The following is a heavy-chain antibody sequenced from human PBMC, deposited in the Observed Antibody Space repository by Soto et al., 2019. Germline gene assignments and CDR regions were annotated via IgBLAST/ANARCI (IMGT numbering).Heavy chain of an antibody. CDR3: AKEFRFLEWLLEGPFDY. V-gene: IGHV3-23*01. CDR1: GFNCSSYT. D-gene: IGHD3-3*01. Sequence: PGGSLILSCAASGFNCSSYTISWVRQAPGKGLEWVSAIIGSGGSTYYADSVKGRFTISRDNSKNTLYLQMNSLRAEDTAVYYCAKEFRFLEWLLEGPFDYWGQGTLVTVSS. CDR2: IIGSGGST. J-gene: IGHJ4*02.